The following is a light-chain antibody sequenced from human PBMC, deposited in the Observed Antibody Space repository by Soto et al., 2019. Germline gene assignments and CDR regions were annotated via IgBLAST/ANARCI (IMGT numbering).Light chain of an antibody. CDR2: CAS. CDR1: QRISSN. Sequence: EILMTQSQATLSVSPGERVTLSCRASQRISSNLAWYQQRPGQAPRLLIYCASTRATGVPDRFSGGGSVTLFTLTISSLQSEDFAIYYCQQYKDWPPYTFGQGTKLEIK. J-gene: IGKJ2*01. V-gene: IGKV3-15*01. CDR3: QQYKDWPPYT.